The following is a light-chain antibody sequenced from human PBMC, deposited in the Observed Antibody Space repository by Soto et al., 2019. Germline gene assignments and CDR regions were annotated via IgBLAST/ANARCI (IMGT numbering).Light chain of an antibody. CDR1: GSDIGAYKF. Sequence: QSALAQPPSASGSPGQSVTISCTGSGSDIGAYKFVSWYQQHPGKAPKLMIFGVTERPSGVPDRFSGSKSGNGASLTVSGLQADDEAVYYCYSYAGRNIWVFGGGTKVTVL. CDR2: GVT. J-gene: IGLJ3*02. CDR3: YSYAGRNIWV. V-gene: IGLV2-8*01.